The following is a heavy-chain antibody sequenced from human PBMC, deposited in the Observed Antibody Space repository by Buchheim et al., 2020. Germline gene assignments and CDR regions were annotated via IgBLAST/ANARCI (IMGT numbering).Heavy chain of an antibody. CDR3: ASGLERLDY. V-gene: IGHV3-33*01. CDR1: GFTFSSYG. D-gene: IGHD1-1*01. CDR2: IWYDGSNK. Sequence: QVQLVESGGGVVQPGRSLRLSCAASGFTFSSYGMHWVRQAPGKGLEWVAGIWYDGSNKYYADSVKGRFTISRDNSKNTLYLQMDSLRAEDTAVYYCASGLERLDYWGQGNL. J-gene: IGHJ4*02.